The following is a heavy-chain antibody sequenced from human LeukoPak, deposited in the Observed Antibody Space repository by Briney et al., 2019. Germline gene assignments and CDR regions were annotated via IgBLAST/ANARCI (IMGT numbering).Heavy chain of an antibody. J-gene: IGHJ6*03. CDR3: ARGGSCSGATCYSPLYYHFYYMDV. Sequence: TGGSLRLSCAASGFTFSSYGMHWVRQAPGKGLEWVAFLRYDGTNKYYADSVKGRFTISRDNAKNSLYLEMNSLRAEDTGVYFCARGGSCSGATCYSPLYYHFYYMDVWGKGTTVTVSS. CDR2: LRYDGTNK. CDR1: GFTFSSYG. V-gene: IGHV3-30*02. D-gene: IGHD2-15*01.